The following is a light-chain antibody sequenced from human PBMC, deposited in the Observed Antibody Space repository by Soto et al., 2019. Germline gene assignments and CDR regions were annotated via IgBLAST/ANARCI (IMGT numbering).Light chain of an antibody. CDR3: AEWDGSLRALL. J-gene: IGLJ3*02. CDR2: RDS. V-gene: IGLV1-47*01. CDR1: SSNIGSNS. Sequence: QSVLTQPPSASGTPGQRVTISCSGNSSNIGSNSVYWYQQFPGTAPKLLIYRDSQRPSGVPDRFSGSNSGTSAALAISGLRSEDEADYHCAEWDGSLRALLFGGGTKLTVL.